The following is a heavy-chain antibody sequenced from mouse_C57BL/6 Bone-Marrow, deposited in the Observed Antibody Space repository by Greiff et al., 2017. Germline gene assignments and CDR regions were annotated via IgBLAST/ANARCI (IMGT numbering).Heavy chain of an antibody. Sequence: QVQLKESGPELVKPGASVKLSCKASGYTFTSYDINWVKQRPGQGLEWIGWIYPRDGSTKYNEKFKGQATLTVDTSSSTAYMELHSLTSEDSAVYFCARLAVDGSSGDWYFDVWGTGTTVTVSS. J-gene: IGHJ1*03. CDR3: ARLAVDGSSGDWYFDV. D-gene: IGHD1-1*01. CDR2: IYPRDGST. V-gene: IGHV1-85*01. CDR1: GYTFTSYD.